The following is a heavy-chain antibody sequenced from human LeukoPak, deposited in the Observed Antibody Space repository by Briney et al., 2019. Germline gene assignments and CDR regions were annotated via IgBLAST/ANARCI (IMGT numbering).Heavy chain of an antibody. CDR1: GFTFSSYA. V-gene: IGHV3-23*01. Sequence: GRSLRLSCAASGFTFSSYAMSWVRQAPGKGLEWVSAISGSGGSTYYADSVKGRFTISRDNSKNTLYLQMNSLRAEDTAVYYCAKDGTGQWLHYFDYWGQGTLVTVSS. CDR2: ISGSGGST. J-gene: IGHJ4*02. CDR3: AKDGTGQWLHYFDY. D-gene: IGHD5-12*01.